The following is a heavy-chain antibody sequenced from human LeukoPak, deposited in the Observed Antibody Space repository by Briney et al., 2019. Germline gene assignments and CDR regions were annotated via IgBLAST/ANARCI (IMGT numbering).Heavy chain of an antibody. CDR2: ISYDGSNK. Sequence: PGRSLRLSCAASGFTFSSYGMHWVRQAPGKGLEWVAVISYDGSNKYYADSVKGRFTTSRDNSKNTLYLQMNSLRAEDTAVYYCAKDPSYGDYVGYFDYWGQGTLVTVSS. CDR3: AKDPSYGDYVGYFDY. D-gene: IGHD4-17*01. CDR1: GFTFSSYG. J-gene: IGHJ4*02. V-gene: IGHV3-30*18.